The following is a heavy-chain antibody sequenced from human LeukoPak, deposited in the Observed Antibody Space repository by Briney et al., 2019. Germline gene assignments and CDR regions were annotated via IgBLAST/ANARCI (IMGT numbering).Heavy chain of an antibody. CDR1: GFTFTNSW. J-gene: IGHJ4*02. CDR2: IKQDGSTK. D-gene: IGHD1-26*01. V-gene: IGHV3-7*01. Sequence: AGGSLRLSCAASGFTFTNSWMAWVRQAPRKGLEWVANIKQDGSTKHYMDSLKGRFTISRDNPKNSLYLQMNSLRADDTAVYYCARDTDGSLDYWGQGILVTVAS. CDR3: ARDTDGSLDY.